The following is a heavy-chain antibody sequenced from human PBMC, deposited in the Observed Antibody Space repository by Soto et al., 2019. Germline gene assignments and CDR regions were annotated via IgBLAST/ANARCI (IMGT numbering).Heavy chain of an antibody. V-gene: IGHV4-59*01. D-gene: IGHD4-17*01. CDR2: IYYSGST. Sequence: SETLSLTCTVSGGSISSYYWSWIRQPPGKGLEWIGYIYYSGSTNYNPSLKSRVTISVDTSKNQFSLKLSSVTAADTAVYYCASEDYGDYYFDYWGQGTLVTAPQ. CDR1: GGSISSYY. CDR3: ASEDYGDYYFDY. J-gene: IGHJ4*02.